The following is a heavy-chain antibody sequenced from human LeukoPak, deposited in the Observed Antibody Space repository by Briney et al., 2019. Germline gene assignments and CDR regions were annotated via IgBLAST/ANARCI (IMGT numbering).Heavy chain of an antibody. V-gene: IGHV4-59*01. CDR3: ARDSSGWYLFDY. Sequence: SETLSLACAVYGGSFSGYYWSWIRQPPGKGLEWIGYIYYSGSTNYNPSLKSRVTISVDTSKNQFSLKLSSVTAADTAVYYCARDSSGWYLFDYWGQGTLVTVSS. CDR1: GGSFSGYY. J-gene: IGHJ4*02. CDR2: IYYSGST. D-gene: IGHD6-19*01.